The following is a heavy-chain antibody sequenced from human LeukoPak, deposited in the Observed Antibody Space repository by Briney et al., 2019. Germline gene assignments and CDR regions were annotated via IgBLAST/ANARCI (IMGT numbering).Heavy chain of an antibody. J-gene: IGHJ5*02. CDR1: GYSISSGYY. V-gene: IGHV4-38-2*02. D-gene: IGHD3-10*01. CDR3: ARGGYYGSGNDFRFDP. Sequence: SETLSLTCTVSGYSISSGYYWGWIRQPPGKGLEWIGSIYHSGSTYYNPSLKSRVTISVDTSKSQFSLKLSSVTAADTAIYYCARGGYYGSGNDFRFDPWGQGTLVTVSS. CDR2: IYHSGST.